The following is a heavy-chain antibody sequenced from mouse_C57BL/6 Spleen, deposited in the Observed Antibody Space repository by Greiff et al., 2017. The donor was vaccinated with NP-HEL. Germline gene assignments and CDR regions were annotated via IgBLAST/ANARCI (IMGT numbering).Heavy chain of an antibody. CDR1: GYTFTSYW. Sequence: QVQLQQPGAELVKPGASVKMSCKASGYTFTSYWITWVKQRPGQGLEWIGDIYPGSGSTNYNEKFKSKATLTVDTSSSTAYMQLSSLTSEDSAVYYCARSPLDYYGSSYAWYFDVWGTGTTVTVSS. CDR3: ARSPLDYYGSSYAWYFDV. J-gene: IGHJ1*03. CDR2: IYPGSGST. D-gene: IGHD1-1*01. V-gene: IGHV1-55*01.